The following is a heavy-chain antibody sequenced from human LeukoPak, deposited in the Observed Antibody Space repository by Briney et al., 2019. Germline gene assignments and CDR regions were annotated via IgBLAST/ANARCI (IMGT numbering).Heavy chain of an antibody. J-gene: IGHJ4*02. Sequence: SETLSLTCAVYGGSFSGYYWNWIRQPPGEGLEWIGEINHSGSTNYNPSLKSRVTISVDTSKSQFSLDLASVTAADTAVYYCARADRGWQYYFDYWGQGNLVTVSS. CDR2: INHSGST. D-gene: IGHD6-19*01. V-gene: IGHV4-34*01. CDR1: GGSFSGYY. CDR3: ARADRGWQYYFDY.